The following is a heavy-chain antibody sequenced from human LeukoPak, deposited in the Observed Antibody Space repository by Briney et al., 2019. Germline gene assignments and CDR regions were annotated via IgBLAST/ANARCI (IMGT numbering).Heavy chain of an antibody. J-gene: IGHJ3*02. D-gene: IGHD3-9*01. CDR2: IYYSGST. CDR1: GGSISSYY. V-gene: IGHV4-59*08. CDR3: ARCITILNDAFDI. Sequence: SETLSLTCTVSGGSISSYYWSWIRQPPGKGLEWIGYIYYSGSTNYNPSLKSRVTISVDTSKNQFSLKLSSVTAADTAVYYCARCITILNDAFDIWGQGAMVTVSS.